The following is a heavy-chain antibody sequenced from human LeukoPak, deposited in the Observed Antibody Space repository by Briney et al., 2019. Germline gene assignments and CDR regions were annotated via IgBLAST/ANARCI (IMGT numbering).Heavy chain of an antibody. Sequence: GGSLRLSCAASGFTVSSNYMSWVRQAPGKGLEWVSYISSSSFKIGYADSVKGRFTISRDNSKNSLYLQMDSLRVEDTAVYYCVRDPSYGSSWYYYMDVWGKGTTVTVSS. CDR2: ISSSSFKI. CDR3: VRDPSYGSSWYYYMDV. D-gene: IGHD6-13*01. CDR1: GFTVSSNY. J-gene: IGHJ6*03. V-gene: IGHV3-48*04.